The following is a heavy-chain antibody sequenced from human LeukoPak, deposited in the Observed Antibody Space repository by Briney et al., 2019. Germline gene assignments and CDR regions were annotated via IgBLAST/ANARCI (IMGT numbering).Heavy chain of an antibody. CDR2: ISGGGSNT. CDR1: GFIFSNYA. D-gene: IGHD3-10*01. CDR3: AKGTWIGSRNYYEASRYFDY. V-gene: IGHV3-23*01. J-gene: IGHJ4*02. Sequence: GGSLRLSRAASGFIFSNYAMSWVRQAPGKGLEWVSVISGGGSNTYYADSVKGRFTISRDNSKKTLSLQMNSLRAEDTAIYYCAKGTWIGSRNYYEASRYFDYWGQGTLVTVSS.